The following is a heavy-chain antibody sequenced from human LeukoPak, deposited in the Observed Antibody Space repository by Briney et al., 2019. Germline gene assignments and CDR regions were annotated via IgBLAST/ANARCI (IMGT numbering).Heavy chain of an antibody. D-gene: IGHD6-13*01. J-gene: IGHJ5*02. CDR2: IIPIFGTA. CDR1: GGAFSSYA. V-gene: IGHV1-69*13. Sequence: GASVKVSCKASGGAFSSYAISWVRQAPGQGLEWMGGIIPIFGTAHYAHNFQGRVTITADESTSTAYMGLSSLRSEDTAVYYCARRAYSSSWYWFDPWGQGTLVTVSS. CDR3: ARRAYSSSWYWFDP.